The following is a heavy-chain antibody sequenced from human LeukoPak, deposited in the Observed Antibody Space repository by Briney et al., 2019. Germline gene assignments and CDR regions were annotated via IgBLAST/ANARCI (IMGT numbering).Heavy chain of an antibody. CDR3: ARRDASH. CDR2: ISSSSSTI. CDR1: GFTFSSYS. J-gene: IGHJ4*02. V-gene: IGHV3-48*01. Sequence: GGSLRLSCAASGFTFSSYSMNWVRQAPGKGLEWVSYISSSSSTIYYADSVKGRFTISRDNAKNSLYLQMNSLRAEDTAVYYCARRDASHWGQGTLVTVSS.